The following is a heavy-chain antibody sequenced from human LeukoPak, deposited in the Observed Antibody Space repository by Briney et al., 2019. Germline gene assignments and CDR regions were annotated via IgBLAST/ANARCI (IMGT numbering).Heavy chain of an antibody. V-gene: IGHV1-2*02. J-gene: IGHJ4*02. CDR3: ARVPRNYDNGGFSIDH. CDR2: INPNSGGT. D-gene: IGHD3-22*01. CDR1: GYTFTGYY. Sequence: ASVKVSCKASGYTFTGYYMHWVRQAPGQGLEWMGWINPNSGGTNYAQKFQGRVTMTRDTSISTAYMELSRLRSDDTAVYYCARVPRNYDNGGFSIDHWGQGTLVTVSS.